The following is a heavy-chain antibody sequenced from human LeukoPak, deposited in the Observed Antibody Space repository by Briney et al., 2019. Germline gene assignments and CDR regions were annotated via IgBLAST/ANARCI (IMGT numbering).Heavy chain of an antibody. J-gene: IGHJ4*02. D-gene: IGHD3-3*01. Sequence: GGSLRLSCAASGFTFSDHHMDWVRQAPGKGLEWIGRSRNKGRGYSTVFAASVKGRFTISRDEPKNSLYPQMNSLKTEDTAVYYCASLRLRFLEWSSNDYWGQGTLVTVSS. CDR2: SRNKGRGYST. CDR3: ASLRLRFLEWSSNDY. CDR1: GFTFSDHH. V-gene: IGHV3-72*01.